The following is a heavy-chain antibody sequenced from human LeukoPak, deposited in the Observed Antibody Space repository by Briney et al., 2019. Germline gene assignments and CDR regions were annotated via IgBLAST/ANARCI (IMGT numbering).Heavy chain of an antibody. CDR2: IKQDGSEK. CDR1: GFTFNTYA. D-gene: IGHD5-18*01. CDR3: ARVWDSYGLHFDY. J-gene: IGHJ4*02. Sequence: PGGSLRLSCAASGFTFNTYAMSWVRQAPGKGLEWVANIKQDGSEKYYVDSVKGRFTISRDNAKNSLYLQMNSLRAEDTAVYYCARVWDSYGLHFDYWGQGTLVTVSS. V-gene: IGHV3-7*01.